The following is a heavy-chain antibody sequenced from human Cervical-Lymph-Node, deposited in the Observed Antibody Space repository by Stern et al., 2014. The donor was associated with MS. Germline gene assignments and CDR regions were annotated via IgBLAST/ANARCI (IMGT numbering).Heavy chain of an antibody. CDR3: SRDDFYCIGDTCHARAFAF. D-gene: IGHD2-15*01. V-gene: IGHV3-49*03. CDR1: GFTFADSA. Sequence: EVHLVESGGGLEEPGRSLRLSCIGSGFTFADSALSWFRRAPGKGLEWISSIRSGNTGGTTECAPSVRGRFTISRDDSKSIAYLQMNSLKTEDTAMYYCSRDDFYCIGDTCHARAFAFWGQGTTVTVSS. J-gene: IGHJ3*01. CDR2: IRSGNTGGTT.